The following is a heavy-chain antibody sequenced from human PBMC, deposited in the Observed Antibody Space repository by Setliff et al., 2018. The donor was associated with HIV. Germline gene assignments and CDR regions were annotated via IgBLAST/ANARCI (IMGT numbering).Heavy chain of an antibody. D-gene: IGHD6-19*01. CDR2: FDPEDGET. V-gene: IGHV1-24*01. J-gene: IGHJ4*02. Sequence: ASVKVSCKVSGYTLTELSMHWVRQAPGEGLEWMGGFDPEDGETIYAQKFQGRVTMTEDTSTDTAYMELSSMRSEDTALYYCATGSGWYVPTRWGQGTLVTVSS. CDR3: ATGSGWYVPTR. CDR1: GYTLTELS.